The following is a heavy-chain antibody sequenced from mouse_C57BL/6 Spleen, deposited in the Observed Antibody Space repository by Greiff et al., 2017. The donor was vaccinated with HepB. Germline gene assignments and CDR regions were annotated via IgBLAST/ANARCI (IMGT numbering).Heavy chain of an antibody. Sequence: QVQLQQPGAELVMPGASVKLSCKASGYTFTSYWMHWVKQRPGQGLEWIGEIDPSDSYTNYNQKFKGKSTLTVDKSSSTAYMQLSSLTSEDSAVYYCARRGYYGSSYDYFDYWGQGTTLTVSS. CDR2: IDPSDSYT. D-gene: IGHD1-1*01. CDR1: GYTFTSYW. CDR3: ARRGYYGSSYDYFDY. V-gene: IGHV1-69*01. J-gene: IGHJ2*01.